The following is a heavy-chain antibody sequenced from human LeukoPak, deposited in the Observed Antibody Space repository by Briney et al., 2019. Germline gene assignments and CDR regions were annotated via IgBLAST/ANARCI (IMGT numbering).Heavy chain of an antibody. J-gene: IGHJ4*02. V-gene: IGHV3-21*01. Sequence: PGVSLRLSCAASGFTFSSYSMNWVRQAPGKGLEWVSSISSSSTYIYYADSVKGRFTVSRDNAKNSLYLQMNSLGAEDTAVYFCASQYTSSRIFDDWGQGTLVTVSS. D-gene: IGHD6-13*01. CDR1: GFTFSSYS. CDR3: ASQYTSSRIFDD. CDR2: ISSSSTYI.